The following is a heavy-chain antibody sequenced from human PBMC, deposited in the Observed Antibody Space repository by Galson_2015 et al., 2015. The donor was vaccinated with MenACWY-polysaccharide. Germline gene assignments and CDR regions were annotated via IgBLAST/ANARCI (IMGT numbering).Heavy chain of an antibody. CDR2: INTNTGNP. CDR3: AIYKGGYNSMLDAFDI. J-gene: IGHJ3*02. CDR1: GYTFTSYA. D-gene: IGHD5-24*01. Sequence: SVKVSCKASGYTFTSYAMNWVRQAPGQGLEWMGWINTNTGNPTYAQGFTGRFVFSLDTSISTAYLQISSLKAEDTAVYYCAIYKGGYNSMLDAFDIWGQGTMVTVSS. V-gene: IGHV7-4-1*02.